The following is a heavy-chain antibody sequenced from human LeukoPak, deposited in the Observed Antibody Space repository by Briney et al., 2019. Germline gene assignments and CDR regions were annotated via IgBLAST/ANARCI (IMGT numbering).Heavy chain of an antibody. D-gene: IGHD4-17*01. CDR3: ARRRVTTTANPFDY. V-gene: IGHV4-39*01. Sequence: KASETLSLTCTVSGDSISSSSYYWHWIRQPPGKGLEWIGNVYESGSTYYNPPLKGRVTISVDTSKNQFSLKLTSVTAADTAVYYCARRRVTTTANPFDYWGQGTLVTVSS. J-gene: IGHJ4*02. CDR1: GDSISSSSYY. CDR2: VYESGST.